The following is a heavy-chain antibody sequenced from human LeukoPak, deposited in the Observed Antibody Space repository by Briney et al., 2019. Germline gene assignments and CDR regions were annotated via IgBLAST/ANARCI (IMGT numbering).Heavy chain of an antibody. D-gene: IGHD3-22*01. CDR2: VSAGGDKT. J-gene: IGHJ4*02. CDR1: GFTFSGYT. Sequence: GGSLRLSCAASGFTFSGYTMSWVRQAPGKGLEWVSAVSAGGDKTYYADSVKGRFTISRDNSKGTLYSQMNSLRAEDTALYYCARDFYDSSGYYFDYWGQGTLVTVSS. CDR3: ARDFYDSSGYYFDY. V-gene: IGHV3-23*01.